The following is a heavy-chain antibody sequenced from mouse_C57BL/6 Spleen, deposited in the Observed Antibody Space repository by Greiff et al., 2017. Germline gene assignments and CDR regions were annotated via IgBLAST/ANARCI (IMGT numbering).Heavy chain of an antibody. V-gene: IGHV1-82*01. CDR3: ARGYGSSSWFAY. CDR1: GYAFSSSW. J-gene: IGHJ3*01. D-gene: IGHD1-1*01. Sequence: QVQLKQSGPELVKPGASVKISCKASGYAFSSSWMNWVKQRPGKGLEWIGRIYPGDGDTNYNGKFKGKATLTADKSSSTAYMQLSSLTSDDSAVYFCARGYGSSSWFAYWGQGTLVTVSA. CDR2: IYPGDGDT.